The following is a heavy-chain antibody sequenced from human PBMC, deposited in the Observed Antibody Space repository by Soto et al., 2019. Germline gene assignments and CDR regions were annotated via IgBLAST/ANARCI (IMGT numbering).Heavy chain of an antibody. CDR2: INPSGGST. V-gene: IGHV1-46*03. J-gene: IGHJ6*03. CDR3: ARTREGVPAGYYYYMDV. Sequence: ASVKVSCKASGYTFTSYYMHWVRQAPGQGLEWMGIINPSGGSTSYAQKFQGRVTMTRDTSTSTVYMELSSLRSEDTAVYYCARTREGVPAGYYYYMDVWDKGTTVTVSS. D-gene: IGHD2-2*01. CDR1: GYTFTSYY.